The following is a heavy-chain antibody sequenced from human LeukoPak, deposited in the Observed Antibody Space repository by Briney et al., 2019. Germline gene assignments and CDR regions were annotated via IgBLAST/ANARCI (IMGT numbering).Heavy chain of an antibody. Sequence: ASVKVSCKASGYTFTGYYMHWVRQAPGQGLEWMGRINPNSGGTNYAQKFQGRVTVTRDTSISTAYMELSRLRSDDTAVYYCARDGEGYSSGWYLGYYYYYYMDVWGKGTTVTVSS. CDR2: INPNSGGT. CDR3: ARDGEGYSSGWYLGYYYYYYMDV. D-gene: IGHD6-19*01. CDR1: GYTFTGYY. V-gene: IGHV1-2*06. J-gene: IGHJ6*03.